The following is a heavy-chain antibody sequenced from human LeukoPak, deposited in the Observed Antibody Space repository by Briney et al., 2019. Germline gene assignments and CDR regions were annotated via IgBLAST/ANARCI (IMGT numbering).Heavy chain of an antibody. D-gene: IGHD2-2*01. Sequence: PGGSLRLSCAASGFTFSSYGMSWVRQAPGKGLEWVSGITASGSSTYCADSVKGRFTISRDNSKNTLYLQMNSLRVEDAAAYYCAKPVVPAARLFAFWGQGTLVTVSS. J-gene: IGHJ4*02. CDR3: AKPVVPAARLFAF. CDR2: ITASGSST. CDR1: GFTFSSYG. V-gene: IGHV3-23*01.